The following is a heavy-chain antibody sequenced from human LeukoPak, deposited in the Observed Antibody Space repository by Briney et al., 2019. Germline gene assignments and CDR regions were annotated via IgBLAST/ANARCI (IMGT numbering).Heavy chain of an antibody. CDR1: GFTFSSYS. Sequence: GGSLRLSCAASGFTFSSYSMNWVRQAPGKGLEWVSYISSSSTIYYADSVKGRFTISRDNAKNSLYLQMNSLRAEDTALYHCARGSSGSYVSTFDYWGQGTLVTVSS. J-gene: IGHJ4*02. V-gene: IGHV3-48*04. D-gene: IGHD1-26*01. CDR3: ARGSSGSYVSTFDY. CDR2: ISSSSTI.